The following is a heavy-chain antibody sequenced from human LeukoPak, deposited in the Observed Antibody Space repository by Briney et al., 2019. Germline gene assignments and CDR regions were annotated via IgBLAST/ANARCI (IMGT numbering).Heavy chain of an antibody. CDR1: GFTYISSA. D-gene: IGHD2-8*02. CDR3: AKQLGSCTVGSCYFDY. CDR2: ISGGGT. J-gene: IGHJ4*02. Sequence: GGSLTLSCAASGFTYISSAMRWFRQAPSKGLDWVSAISGGGTYYEDSVQGRFTVSRDNSKNTLYLQINTLRAEDTALYYCAKQLGSCTVGSCYFDYWGQGIPVTVSS. V-gene: IGHV3-23*01.